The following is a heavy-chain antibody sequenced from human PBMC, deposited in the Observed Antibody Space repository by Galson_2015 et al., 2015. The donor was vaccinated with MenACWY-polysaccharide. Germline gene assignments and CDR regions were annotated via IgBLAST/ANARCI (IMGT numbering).Heavy chain of an antibody. Sequence: VTLSRACSVSGGSVSRYYWRWLRPGPGEGREWLVYIYYSGRTNSDPSLKSLVTITVNTSKNQYSLKLSSVTAADTAVYYCARTTWDDYDSSRQGTPCDYWGQGTLVTVSS. D-gene: IGHD3-22*01. CDR3: ARTTWDDYDSSRQGTPCDY. J-gene: IGHJ4*02. CDR1: GGSVSRYY. V-gene: IGHV4-59*02. CDR2: IYYSGRT.